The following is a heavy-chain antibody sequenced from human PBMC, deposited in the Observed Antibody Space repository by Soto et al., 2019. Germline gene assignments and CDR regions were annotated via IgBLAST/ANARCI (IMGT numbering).Heavy chain of an antibody. CDR1: GGTFRSDA. J-gene: IGHJ4*02. CDR3: ARVRVRFLEWLGSEG. CDR2: IIPIFGTA. D-gene: IGHD3-3*01. V-gene: IGHV1-69*12. Sequence: QVQLVQSGAEVKKPGSSVKVSCKASGGTFRSDAISWVRQAPGQGLEWMGGIIPIFGTANYAQKFQGRVTITADESTSAAYMELSSLRSEDTAVYYCARVRVRFLEWLGSEGWGQGTLVTVSS.